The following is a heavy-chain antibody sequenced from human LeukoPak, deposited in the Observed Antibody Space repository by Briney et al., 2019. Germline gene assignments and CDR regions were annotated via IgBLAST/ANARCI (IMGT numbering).Heavy chain of an antibody. V-gene: IGHV4-4*09. CDR3: ARRLRNYFDL. CDR2: IYTSGST. J-gene: IGHJ5*02. Sequence: PSETLSLTCTVSGGSISSYYWSWIRQPPGKGLEWIGYIYTSGSTNYNPSLKSRVTVSVDTSKNQFSLKLSSVTAADTAVYYCARRLRNYFDLWGQGTLVTVSS. D-gene: IGHD1-7*01. CDR1: GGSISSYY.